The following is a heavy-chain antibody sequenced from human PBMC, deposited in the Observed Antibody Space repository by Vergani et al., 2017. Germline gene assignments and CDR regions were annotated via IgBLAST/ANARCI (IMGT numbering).Heavy chain of an antibody. D-gene: IGHD2-21*02. CDR1: GFTFSSYA. CDR3: ARDSDCGD. CDR2: ISSSSSTI. J-gene: IGHJ4*02. Sequence: VQLVESGGGVVQPGRSLRLSCAASGFTFSSYAMHWVRQAPGKGLEWVSYISSSSSTIYYADSVKGRFTISRDNAKNSLYLQMNSLRAEDTAVYYCARDSDCGDWGQGTLVTVSS. V-gene: IGHV3-48*01.